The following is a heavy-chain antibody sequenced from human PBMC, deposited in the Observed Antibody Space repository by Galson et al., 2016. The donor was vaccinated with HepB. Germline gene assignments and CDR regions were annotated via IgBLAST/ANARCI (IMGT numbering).Heavy chain of an antibody. J-gene: IGHJ6*02. CDR3: ARGGGFPSYYYYGMDV. Sequence: SLRLSCAASGFTFNTYDMHWVRQPTGKGLECVSAIGTAGDTYYPGSVKGRFTISRENAKNSLYLQMNSLRAGGTAVYYCARGGGFPSYYYYGMDVWGQGTTVTVSS. D-gene: IGHD3-16*01. CDR2: IGTAGDT. V-gene: IGHV3-13*01. CDR1: GFTFNTYD.